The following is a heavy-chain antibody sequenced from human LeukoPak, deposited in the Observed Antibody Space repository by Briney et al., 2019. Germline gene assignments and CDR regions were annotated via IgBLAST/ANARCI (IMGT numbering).Heavy chain of an antibody. D-gene: IGHD2-15*01. V-gene: IGHV4-59*11. CDR2: ISNSGST. CDR1: GSSISSHY. J-gene: IGHJ6*03. CDR3: GRDALVGYFSYYYMDV. Sequence: KSSETLSLTCTVSGSSISSHYWTWIRQSPVKGLEWIGDISNSGSTSYNPSLKSRVTISIDTSKNQFSLKLSSVTAADTAVYYCGRDALVGYFSYYYMDVWGKGTTVTVSS.